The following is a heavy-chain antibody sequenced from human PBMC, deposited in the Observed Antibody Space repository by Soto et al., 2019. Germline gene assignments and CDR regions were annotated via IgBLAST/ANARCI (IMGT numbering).Heavy chain of an antibody. J-gene: IGHJ6*02. CDR2: INAGNGNT. V-gene: IGHV1-3*01. D-gene: IGHD3-10*01. CDR3: AREWFGELLAYSLLYYYYYGMDV. CDR1: GYTFTSYA. Sequence: ASVKVSCKASGYTFTSYAMHWVRQAPGQRLEWMGWINAGNGNTKYSQKFQGRVTITRDTSASTAYMELSSLRSEDTAVYYCAREWFGELLAYSLLYYYYYGMDVWGQGTPVTVSS.